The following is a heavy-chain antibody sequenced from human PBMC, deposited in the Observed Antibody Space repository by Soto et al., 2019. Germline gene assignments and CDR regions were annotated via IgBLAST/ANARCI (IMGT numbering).Heavy chain of an antibody. CDR2: RWYDGSSK. CDR1: GFTFSSYG. CDR3: ARGYCSGGSYSKAPYYFDY. V-gene: IGHV3-33*01. Sequence: QVQLVESGGGVVQPGRSLRLSCAASGFTFSSYGMHWVRQAPGKGLEWVAVRWYDGSSKYYADAVKGRFTISRDNSKNTPYLQMNSLRAEDTAVYYCARGYCSGGSYSKAPYYFDYWGQGTLVTVSS. J-gene: IGHJ4*02. D-gene: IGHD2-15*01.